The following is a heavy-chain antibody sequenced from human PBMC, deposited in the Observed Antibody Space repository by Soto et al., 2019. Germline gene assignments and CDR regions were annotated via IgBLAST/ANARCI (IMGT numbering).Heavy chain of an antibody. V-gene: IGHV3-7*01. CDR1: GFTFSSYW. CDR3: ARAGSWYGHSYYYYGMDV. D-gene: IGHD6-13*01. J-gene: IGHJ6*02. CDR2: IKQDGSEK. Sequence: EVQLVESGGGLVQPGGSLRLSCAASGFTFSSYWMSWVRQAPGKGLEWVANIKQDGSEKDYVDSVKGRFTISRDNAKNSLYLQMHSLRAEDTAVYYCARAGSWYGHSYYYYGMDVWGQGTTVTVSS.